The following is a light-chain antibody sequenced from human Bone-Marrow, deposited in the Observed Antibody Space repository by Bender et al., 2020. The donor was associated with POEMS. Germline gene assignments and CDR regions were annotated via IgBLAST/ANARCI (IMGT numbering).Light chain of an antibody. CDR1: TSDVGNYNL. J-gene: IGLJ3*02. V-gene: IGLV2-23*02. Sequence: QSALIQPPSVSGSPGQSVTISCTGTTSDVGNYNLVSWYQHHPDRAPKLIIFEVTRRPSGVSNRFSGSKSGNTASLSISGLQAEDEGDYFCCSYAGSRPLVFGGGTKLTVL. CDR2: EVT. CDR3: CSYAGSRPLV.